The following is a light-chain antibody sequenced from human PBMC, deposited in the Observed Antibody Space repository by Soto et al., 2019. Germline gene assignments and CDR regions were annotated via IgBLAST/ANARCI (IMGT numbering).Light chain of an antibody. CDR3: GADHGSGSNFVYV. J-gene: IGLJ1*01. Sequence: QPVLTQPPSASASLGASVTLTCTLSSAYSNYKVDWYQQRPGKGPRFVMRVGTGGIVGSKGDGIPDRFSVLGSGLNRYLTIKNIQEEDESDYHCGADHGSGSNFVYVFGSGTKLTVL. V-gene: IGLV9-49*01. CDR2: VGTGGIVG. CDR1: SAYSNYK.